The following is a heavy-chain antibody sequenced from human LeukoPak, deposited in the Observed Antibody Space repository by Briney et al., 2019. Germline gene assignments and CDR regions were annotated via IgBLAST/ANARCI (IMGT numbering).Heavy chain of an antibody. CDR3: ARDRGDYDYVWGSYRYPYYYMDV. CDR2: INYSGST. V-gene: IGHV4-34*01. CDR1: GGSFSDYY. Sequence: PSETLSLTCAVYGGSFSDYYWSWFRQPPGKGLEWIGEINYSGSTTYNPSLNSRVTISVDTSNNQFSLRLSSVTAADTAVYYCARDRGDYDYVWGSYRYPYYYMDVWGKGTTVTVSS. D-gene: IGHD3-16*02. J-gene: IGHJ6*03.